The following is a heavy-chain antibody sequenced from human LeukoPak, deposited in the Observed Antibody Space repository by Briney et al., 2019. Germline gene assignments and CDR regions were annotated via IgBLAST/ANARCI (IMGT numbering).Heavy chain of an antibody. CDR2: IYYSGST. Sequence: PSETLSLTCTVSGGSISSGDYYWSWIRQPPGKGLEWIGYIYYSGSTYYNPSLKSRVTISVDTSKNQFSLKLASVTAADTAVYYCARRNPYSYGYGIGPWGQGTLVTVSS. D-gene: IGHD5-18*01. V-gene: IGHV4-30-4*01. J-gene: IGHJ5*02. CDR1: GGSISSGDYY. CDR3: ARRNPYSYGYGIGP.